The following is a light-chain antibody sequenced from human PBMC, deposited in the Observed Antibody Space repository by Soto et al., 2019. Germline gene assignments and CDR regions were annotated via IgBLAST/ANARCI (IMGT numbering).Light chain of an antibody. CDR2: KAS. CDR3: QQYYTYPIT. V-gene: IGKV1-5*03. J-gene: IGKJ5*01. Sequence: DIQMTQSPSIVSASLGDRVTITCRASQSISSWLAWYQQKPGKAPKILIYKASSLESGVPSRFSGSGSGTEFTLTISSLQPDDFATYYCQQYYTYPITFGQGTRLEIK. CDR1: QSISSW.